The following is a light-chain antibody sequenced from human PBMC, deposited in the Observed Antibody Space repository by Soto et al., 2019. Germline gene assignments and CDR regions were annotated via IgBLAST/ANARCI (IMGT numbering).Light chain of an antibody. CDR1: QSVSGN. CDR3: QQYNYRPPA. V-gene: IGKV3-15*01. Sequence: PGERAALSCRASQSVSGNLAWYQQTPGQAPRLLIYGASTRATGIPARFSGSGFGTEFTLTISSLKSEDFAVYYCQQYNYRPPAFGQGTRLEIK. CDR2: GAS. J-gene: IGKJ5*01.